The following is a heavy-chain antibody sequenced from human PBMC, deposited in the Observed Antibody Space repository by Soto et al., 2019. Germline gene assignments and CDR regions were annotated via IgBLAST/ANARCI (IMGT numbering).Heavy chain of an antibody. D-gene: IGHD2-2*01. CDR2: ISLYSDDT. CDR1: GYTFSIYA. Sequence: QVQLVQSGGEVKKPGASVKVSCKTSGYTFSIYAITWVRQAPGQPLEWLGWISLYSDDTNYAQKFQGRVAMTTDTSTSTAYMELRSVRSGDRAVYYCARVVPGSAAWFGPWGQGTLVTVSS. J-gene: IGHJ5*02. CDR3: ARVVPGSAAWFGP. V-gene: IGHV1-18*01.